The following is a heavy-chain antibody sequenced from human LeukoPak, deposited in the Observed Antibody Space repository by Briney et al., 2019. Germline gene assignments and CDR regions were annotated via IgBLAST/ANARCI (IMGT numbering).Heavy chain of an antibody. CDR3: ARAVRWEHFDY. J-gene: IGHJ4*02. V-gene: IGHV3-74*01. D-gene: IGHD1-26*01. Sequence: PGGSLRLSCAASGFTFSSYWMHWVRQAPGKGLVWVSRINSDGSSTSYADSVKGRFTISRDNAKNTLYLQMNSLRAEDTAVYYCARAVRWEHFDYWGQGTLVTVSS. CDR2: INSDGSST. CDR1: GFTFSSYW.